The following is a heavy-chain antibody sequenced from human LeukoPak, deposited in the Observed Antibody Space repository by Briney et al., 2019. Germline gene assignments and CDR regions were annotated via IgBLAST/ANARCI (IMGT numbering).Heavy chain of an antibody. D-gene: IGHD2-8*01. V-gene: IGHV3-53*01. CDR1: GFTVSSNY. J-gene: IGHJ4*02. Sequence: GGSLRLSCAASGFTVSSNYMSWVRQAPGKGLEWVSVIYTDGSVYYADSVKGRFTISRDTSKNTVYLQMKSLRADDTAVYYCARASWDGSTYGVNSWGQGTLVIVSS. CDR2: IYTDGSV. CDR3: ARASWDGSTYGVNS.